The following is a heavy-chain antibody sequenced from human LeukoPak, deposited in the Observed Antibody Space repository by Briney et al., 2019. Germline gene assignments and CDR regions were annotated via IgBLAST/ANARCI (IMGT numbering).Heavy chain of an antibody. D-gene: IGHD3-3*01. CDR3: ARTKYDFWSGYLFDP. CDR2: IYYSGST. CDR1: GGSISSGGYS. Sequence: PSETLSLTCAVSGGSISSGGYSWSWIRQPPGKGLEWIGYIYYSGSTYYNPSLKSRVTISVDTSKNQFFLKLSSVTAADTAVYYCARTKYDFWSGYLFDPWGQGTLVTVSS. J-gene: IGHJ5*02. V-gene: IGHV4-30-4*07.